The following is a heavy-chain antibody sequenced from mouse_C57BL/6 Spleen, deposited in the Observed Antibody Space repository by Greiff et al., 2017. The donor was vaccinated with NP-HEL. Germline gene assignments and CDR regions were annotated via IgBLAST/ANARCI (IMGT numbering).Heavy chain of an antibody. CDR3: ARYYYGSSDFDV. Sequence: EVKLMESGGGLVQPGGSLSLSCAASGFTFTDYYMSWVRQPPGKALEWLGFIRNKANGYTTEYSASVKGRFTISRDNSQSILYLQMNALRAEDSATYYCARYYYGSSDFDVWGTGTTVTVSS. V-gene: IGHV7-3*01. CDR1: GFTFTDYY. CDR2: IRNKANGYTT. J-gene: IGHJ1*03. D-gene: IGHD1-1*01.